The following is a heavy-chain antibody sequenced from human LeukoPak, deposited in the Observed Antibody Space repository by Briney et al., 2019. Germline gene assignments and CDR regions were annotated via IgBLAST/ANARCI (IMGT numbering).Heavy chain of an antibody. V-gene: IGHV3-30*18. Sequence: GGSLRLSCAASGFTFSSYGMHWVRQAPGKGLEWLAVISYDGSERNYADSVKGRFFISRDNSKNTLDLQMNSLRAEDTAVYYCAKAGYSSSWYLVNSLDIWGQGTMVTVSS. CDR2: ISYDGSER. CDR1: GFTFSSYG. CDR3: AKAGYSSSWYLVNSLDI. J-gene: IGHJ3*02. D-gene: IGHD6-13*01.